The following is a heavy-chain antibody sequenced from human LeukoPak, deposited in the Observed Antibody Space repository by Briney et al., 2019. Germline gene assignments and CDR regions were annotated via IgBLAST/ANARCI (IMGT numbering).Heavy chain of an antibody. CDR1: GFTFSGYE. J-gene: IGHJ3*02. Sequence: PGGSLRLSCAASGFTFSGYEMNWVRQAPGKGLEWVSYISSSGSTIYYADSVKGRFTISRDNAENSLYLQMNSLRAEDTAVYYCARNSGSYYRYNDAFDIWGQGTMVTVSS. V-gene: IGHV3-48*03. CDR2: ISSSGSTI. CDR3: ARNSGSYYRYNDAFDI. D-gene: IGHD1-26*01.